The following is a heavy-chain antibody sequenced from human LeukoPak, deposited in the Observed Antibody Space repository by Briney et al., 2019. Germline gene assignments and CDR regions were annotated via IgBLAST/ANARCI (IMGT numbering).Heavy chain of an antibody. Sequence: GGSLRLSCEASGFTFRTYWMSWVRQAPGKGLEWVANIKQDGSEKYSVDSVKGRFTISRDNAKNSLYLQMNSLRAEDTAVYYCARSLRVRGVPDYMDVWGKGTTVTISS. D-gene: IGHD3-10*01. CDR3: ARSLRVRGVPDYMDV. CDR1: GFTFRTYW. J-gene: IGHJ6*03. CDR2: IKQDGSEK. V-gene: IGHV3-7*03.